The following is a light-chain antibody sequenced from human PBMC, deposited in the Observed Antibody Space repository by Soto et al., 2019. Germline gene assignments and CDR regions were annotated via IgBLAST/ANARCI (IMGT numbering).Light chain of an antibody. Sequence: VVLTQSPGTLSLSPGERATLSCRASQSVSSIYLAWNQQKPGQAPRLLIYGASSRATGIPDRFSGSGSGTDFTLTISRLEPEDFAVYYCHQYAGSPWTFGQGTKVEIK. CDR2: GAS. J-gene: IGKJ1*01. V-gene: IGKV3-20*01. CDR1: QSVSSIY. CDR3: HQYAGSPWT.